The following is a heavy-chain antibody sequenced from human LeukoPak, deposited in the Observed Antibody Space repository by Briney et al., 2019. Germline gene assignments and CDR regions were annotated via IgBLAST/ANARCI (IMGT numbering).Heavy chain of an antibody. Sequence: GGSLRLSCAAPGFTFNNYAMSWVRQAPGKGLEWVSAISNNGGYTYYADSVQGRFTISRDNSKSTLCLQMNSLRAEDTAVYYCAKQLGYCSDGSCYFPYWGQGTLVTVSS. V-gene: IGHV3-23*01. J-gene: IGHJ4*02. D-gene: IGHD2-15*01. CDR1: GFTFNNYA. CDR2: ISNNGGYT. CDR3: AKQLGYCSDGSCYFPY.